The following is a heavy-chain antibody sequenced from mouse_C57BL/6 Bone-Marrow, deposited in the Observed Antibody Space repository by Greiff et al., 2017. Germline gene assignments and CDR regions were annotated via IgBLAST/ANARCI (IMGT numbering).Heavy chain of an antibody. Sequence: QVQLQQSGAELMKPGASVKLSCQATGYTFTGYWIEWVKQRPGHGLEWIGEILPGSGSTKSNEKFKGKATFTADTSSNTAYMQLSSLTTEDSAIYYCARWGYAMDYWGQGTSVTVSS. CDR1: GYTFTGYW. CDR2: ILPGSGST. CDR3: ARWGYAMDY. V-gene: IGHV1-9*01. J-gene: IGHJ4*01.